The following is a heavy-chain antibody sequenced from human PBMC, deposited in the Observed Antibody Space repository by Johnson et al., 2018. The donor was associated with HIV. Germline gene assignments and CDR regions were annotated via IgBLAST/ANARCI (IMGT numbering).Heavy chain of an antibody. CDR3: ARDGAIAGAATEALDL. CDR2: TSFDERGK. CDR1: GFTFNRYG. D-gene: IGHD1-26*01. Sequence: QEKLVESGRGVVQPGRSLRLACVASGFTFNRYGLHWVRQAPGKGLEWVATTSFDERGKHYTDSVKGRFTISRDNSKNALYLQLNSLRPEDTAVYYCARDGAIAGAATEALDLWGQGTMVIVSS. V-gene: IGHV3-30*04. J-gene: IGHJ3*01.